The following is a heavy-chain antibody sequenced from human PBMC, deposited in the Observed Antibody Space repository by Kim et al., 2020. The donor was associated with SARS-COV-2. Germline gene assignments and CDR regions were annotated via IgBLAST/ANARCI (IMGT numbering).Heavy chain of an antibody. D-gene: IGHD2-15*01. CDR2: ISSSSSYI. J-gene: IGHJ4*02. CDR1: GFTFSSYS. CDR3: ARKNSAAPRYCSGGSCHPGSYYFDY. Sequence: GGSLRLSCAASGFTFSSYSMNWVRQAPGKGLEWVSSISSSSSYIYYADSVKGRFTISRDNAKNSLYLQMNSLRAEDTAVYYCARKNSAAPRYCSGGSCHPGSYYFDYWGQGTLVTVSS. V-gene: IGHV3-21*01.